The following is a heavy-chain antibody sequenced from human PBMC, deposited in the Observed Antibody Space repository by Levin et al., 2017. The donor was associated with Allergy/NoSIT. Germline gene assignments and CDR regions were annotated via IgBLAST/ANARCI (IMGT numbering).Heavy chain of an antibody. J-gene: IGHJ4*02. Sequence: PGGSLRLSCAASGFTFSGSAMHWVRQASGKGLEWVGRIRSKADSYATTYAASVKGRFTISRDDSKNTAYLQMNSLKTEDTAVYYCTATSRYCSGGSCYYWGQGTLVTVSS. CDR1: GFTFSGSA. CDR2: IRSKADSYAT. CDR3: TATSRYCSGGSCYY. D-gene: IGHD2-15*01. V-gene: IGHV3-73*01.